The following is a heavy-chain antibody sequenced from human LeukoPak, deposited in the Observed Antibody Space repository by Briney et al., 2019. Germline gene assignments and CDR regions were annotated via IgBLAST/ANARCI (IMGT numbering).Heavy chain of an antibody. V-gene: IGHV1-69-2*01. CDR3: VIGNSRGVVPTAPDY. D-gene: IGHD2-2*01. J-gene: IGHJ4*02. CDR2: VDPEDGET. Sequence: ASVKVSCKASGYTFTDYYIHWVQQAPGKGLEWMGRVDPEDGETLYAEKFQGRVTISADTSIDTAYMELSSLRSEDTAVYYCVIGNSRGVVPTAPDYWGQGTLVTVSS. CDR1: GYTFTDYY.